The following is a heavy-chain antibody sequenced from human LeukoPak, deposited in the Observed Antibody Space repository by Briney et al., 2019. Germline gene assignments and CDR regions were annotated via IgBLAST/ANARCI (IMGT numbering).Heavy chain of an antibody. J-gene: IGHJ4*02. D-gene: IGHD3-16*01. CDR2: ISAYNGRT. CDR1: GYISINHG. V-gene: IGHV1-18*01. Sequence: GASERVSCKASGYISINHGIAWVRQAPGQGLQYMGWISAYNGRTDYAQNLQGRVTMTTDTATTTAYMELRSLTPDDTAVYFCARWGASPNDFWGQGTLVTVSS. CDR3: ARWGASPNDF.